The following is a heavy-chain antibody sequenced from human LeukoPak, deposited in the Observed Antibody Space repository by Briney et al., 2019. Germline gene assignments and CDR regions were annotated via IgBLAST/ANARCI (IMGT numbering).Heavy chain of an antibody. Sequence: GGSLRLSCAASGFIFGGYAMHWVRQAPGKGLEWVSYISSSSTTIYYADSVKGRFTISRDNAKKSLYLQMNTLRAEDTAVYYCARDKLGIDYWGQGTLVTVSS. CDR3: ARDKLGIDY. J-gene: IGHJ4*02. CDR2: ISSSSTTI. D-gene: IGHD7-27*01. V-gene: IGHV3-48*01. CDR1: GFIFGGYA.